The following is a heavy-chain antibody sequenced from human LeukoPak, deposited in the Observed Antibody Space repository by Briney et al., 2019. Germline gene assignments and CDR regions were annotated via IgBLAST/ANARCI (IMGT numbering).Heavy chain of an antibody. D-gene: IGHD5-18*01. CDR1: GYTFTGYY. V-gene: IGHV1-2*02. Sequence: ASVKVSCKASGYTFTGYYMHWLRQAPGQGLEWMGWINPNSGGTNYAQKFQGRVTMTRDTSISTAYMELSRLRSDDTAVYYCAREGSSDTAMGPTPNLFDYWGQGTLVTVSS. J-gene: IGHJ4*02. CDR3: AREGSSDTAMGPTPNLFDY. CDR2: INPNSGGT.